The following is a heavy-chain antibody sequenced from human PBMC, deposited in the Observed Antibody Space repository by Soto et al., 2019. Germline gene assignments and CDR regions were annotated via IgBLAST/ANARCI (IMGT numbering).Heavy chain of an antibody. J-gene: IGHJ4*02. V-gene: IGHV3-73*01. CDR1: GFAFIDSA. CDR2: IRSKANSHAT. CDR3: IPSPNQVSFDY. Sequence: VGSLRLSCAASGFAFIDSAMHWVRQASGKGLEWVGRIRSKANSHATAYAASVKGRFTISRDDSKNTANLQMSSLKTEDTAVYYCIPSPNQVSFDYWGQGTLVTVSS.